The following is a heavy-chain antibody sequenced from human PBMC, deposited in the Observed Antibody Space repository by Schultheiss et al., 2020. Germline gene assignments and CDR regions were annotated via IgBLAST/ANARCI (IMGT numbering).Heavy chain of an antibody. CDR2: ISGSGGST. J-gene: IGHJ4*02. CDR3: ARVRGGWWLDY. Sequence: GESLKISCAASGFTFSSYAMSWVRQAPGKGLEWVSAISGSGGSTYYADSVKGRFTISRDNSKNTLYLQMNSLRDEDSAIYYCARVRGGWWLDYWGQGTLVTVSA. D-gene: IGHD6-19*01. CDR1: GFTFSSYA. V-gene: IGHV3-23*01.